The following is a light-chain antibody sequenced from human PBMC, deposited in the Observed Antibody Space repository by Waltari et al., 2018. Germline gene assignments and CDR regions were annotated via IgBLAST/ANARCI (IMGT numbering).Light chain of an antibody. CDR2: EDT. CDR3: YSSDSTGLRV. CDR1: ELPSKY. J-gene: IGLJ1*01. V-gene: IGLV3-10*01. Sequence: YELTQPPSVSVSPGQTARIPCSGHELPSKYAYWFQQKSGQAPRLVMYEDTKRPSGIPERFSGSSSGTVATLTISGAQVDDEADYYCYSSDSTGLRVFGGGTTVVVL.